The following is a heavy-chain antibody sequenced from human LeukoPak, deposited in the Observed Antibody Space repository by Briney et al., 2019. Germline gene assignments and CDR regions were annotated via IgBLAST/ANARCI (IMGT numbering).Heavy chain of an antibody. V-gene: IGHV1-18*01. J-gene: IGHJ5*02. CDR1: GYTFTSYG. D-gene: IGHD2-2*01. CDR2: ISAYNGNT. CDR3: ARDDGLVPAGTWFDP. Sequence: ASVKVSCKASGYTFTSYGISWVRQAPGQGLEWMGWISAYNGNTNYAQKLQGRVTMTTDTSTSTAYMELRSLRSDDTAVYYCARDDGLVPAGTWFDPWGQGTLVTVSS.